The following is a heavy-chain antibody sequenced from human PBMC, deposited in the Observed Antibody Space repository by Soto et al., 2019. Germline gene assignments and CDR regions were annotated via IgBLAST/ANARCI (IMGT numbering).Heavy chain of an antibody. CDR3: ARCITMVRGVIKAHYYYGMDV. CDR1: GGSISSYY. CDR2: IYYSGST. Sequence: SETLSLTCTVSGGSISSYYWSWIRQPPGKGLELIGYIYYSGSTNYNPSLKSRVTISVDTSKNQFSLKLSSVTAADTAVYYCARCITMVRGVIKAHYYYGMDVWGQGTTVTVSS. D-gene: IGHD3-10*01. J-gene: IGHJ6*02. V-gene: IGHV4-59*01.